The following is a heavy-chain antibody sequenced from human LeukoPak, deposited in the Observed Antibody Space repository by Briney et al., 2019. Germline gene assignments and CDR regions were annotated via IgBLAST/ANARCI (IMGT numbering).Heavy chain of an antibody. D-gene: IGHD1-26*01. CDR2: ISYDASNK. CDR1: GFTFSSYA. CDR3: AREGSVGARPFDY. Sequence: GGSLRLSCAASGFTFSSYAMHWVRQAPGKGLEWVAVISYDASNKYYADSVKGRFTISRDNSKNTLYLQMNSLRAEDTALYHCAREGSVGARPFDYWGQGTLVTVSS. V-gene: IGHV3-30*04. J-gene: IGHJ4*02.